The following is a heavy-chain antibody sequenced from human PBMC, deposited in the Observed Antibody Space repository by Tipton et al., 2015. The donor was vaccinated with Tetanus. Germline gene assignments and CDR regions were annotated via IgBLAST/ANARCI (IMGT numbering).Heavy chain of an antibody. CDR3: VRGQVSAMDV. J-gene: IGHJ6*02. Sequence: LVKPSQTLPLTCAISGDSVSRNNIAWNWIRQSPSRGFEWLGRTYYASKWVNNYAVSVKSRLTINPDTTKNQFSLHLGSVTPEDSAVYYCVRGQVSAMDVWGQGTTVIVSS. CDR2: TYYASKWVN. CDR1: GDSVSRNNIA. V-gene: IGHV6-1*01.